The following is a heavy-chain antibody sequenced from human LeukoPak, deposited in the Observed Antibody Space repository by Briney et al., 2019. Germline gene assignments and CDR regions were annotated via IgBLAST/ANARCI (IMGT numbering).Heavy chain of an antibody. CDR3: ARVGAIAVAGGEGYYYYGMDV. Sequence: ASVKVSCKASGYTFTSYYMHWVRQAPGQGLEWMGIINPSGGSTSYAQKFQGRVTMTRDTSTSTVYMELSSLRSEDTAVYYCARVGAIAVAGGEGYYYYGMDVWGQGTTVTVSS. V-gene: IGHV1-46*01. J-gene: IGHJ6*02. D-gene: IGHD6-19*01. CDR2: INPSGGST. CDR1: GYTFTSYY.